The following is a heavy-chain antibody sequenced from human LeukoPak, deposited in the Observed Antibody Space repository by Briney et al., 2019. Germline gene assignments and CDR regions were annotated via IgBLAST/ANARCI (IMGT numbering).Heavy chain of an antibody. D-gene: IGHD3-10*01. V-gene: IGHV3-30*18. CDR1: GFSFSSYG. Sequence: PGGSLRLSCAASGFSFSSYGMHWVRQAPGKGLEWVAVISYDGSNKYYTDSVKGRFTVSRDNSKKTLNLQMNSLRVEDTAVYYCAKSGTAGSGSYWNYWGQGTLVTVSS. CDR3: AKSGTAGSGSYWNY. J-gene: IGHJ4*02. CDR2: ISYDGSNK.